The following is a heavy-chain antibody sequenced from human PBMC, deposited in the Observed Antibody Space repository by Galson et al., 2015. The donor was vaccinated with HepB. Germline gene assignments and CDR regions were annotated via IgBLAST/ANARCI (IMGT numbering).Heavy chain of an antibody. J-gene: IGHJ6*02. CDR1: GFTLSVYN. V-gene: IGHV3-21*01. Sequence: SLRLSCAASGFTLSVYNINWVRKAPGKGLEWVSSIRSRSSSIYYADSLKGRFTISRDNAKNSLYLQMNSLRAEDTAIYYCARDGGYSSGYAMDVWGQGTTVTVS. CDR2: IRSRSSSI. CDR3: ARDGGYSSGYAMDV. D-gene: IGHD6-19*01.